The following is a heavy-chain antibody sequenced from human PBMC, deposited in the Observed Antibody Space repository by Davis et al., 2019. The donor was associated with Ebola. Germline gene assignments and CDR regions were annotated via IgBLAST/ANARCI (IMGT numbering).Heavy chain of an antibody. CDR1: GFLFSSYA. CDR3: AKDLTSYYGSGDFFDY. J-gene: IGHJ4*02. D-gene: IGHD3-10*01. CDR2: ISASGGAT. Sequence: PGGSLRLSCAASGFLFSSYAMSWVRQAPGRALEWVSSISASGGATFYADSVKGRIVMSRDNSNDTLYLRMNNLRAVDTAIYYCAKDLTSYYGSGDFFDYWGQGILVTVSS. V-gene: IGHV3-23*01.